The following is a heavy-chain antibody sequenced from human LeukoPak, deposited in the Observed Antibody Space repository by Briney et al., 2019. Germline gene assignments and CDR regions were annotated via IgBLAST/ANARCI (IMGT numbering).Heavy chain of an antibody. D-gene: IGHD5-18*01. CDR1: GGSIGGSSYY. CDR3: ARQTWIQLWFFDY. CDR2: IYHTGGT. Sequence: WETLSLTCSVSGGSIGGSSYYWAWIRQPPGKGLEWVGSIYHTGGTYYTPSLKSRVTISVDTSKNQFSLKLSSVTAADTAVYFCARQTWIQLWFFDYWGQGTLVTVSS. J-gene: IGHJ4*02. V-gene: IGHV4-39*01.